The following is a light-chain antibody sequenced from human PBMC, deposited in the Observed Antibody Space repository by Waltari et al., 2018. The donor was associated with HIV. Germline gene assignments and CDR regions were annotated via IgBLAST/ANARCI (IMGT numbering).Light chain of an antibody. V-gene: IGLV1-40*01. CDR1: SSNIGAGYD. Sequence: QSVLTQPPSVSGAPGQRVTISCTGSSSNIGAGYDVHWYQQLPGTAPKLLIYGNSNRPSVVPDRCSGTKSGTSASLAITGLQAEDEADYYCQSYDSSLSGSVFGGGTKVTVL. J-gene: IGLJ3*02. CDR2: GNS. CDR3: QSYDSSLSGSV.